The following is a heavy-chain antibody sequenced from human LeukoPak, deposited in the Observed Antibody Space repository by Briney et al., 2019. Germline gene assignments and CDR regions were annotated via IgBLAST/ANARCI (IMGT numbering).Heavy chain of an antibody. CDR3: ARDGEFYYDSSSY. J-gene: IGHJ4*02. D-gene: IGHD3-22*01. Sequence: GGSLRLSCGASGFTFSSYGMHWVRQAPGKGLEYVSAISSNGGSTYYANSVKGRFTISRDNSKNTLYLQMGSLRAEDTAVYYCARDGEFYYDSSSYWGQGSLVTVSS. CDR1: GFTFSSYG. CDR2: ISSNGGST. V-gene: IGHV3-64*01.